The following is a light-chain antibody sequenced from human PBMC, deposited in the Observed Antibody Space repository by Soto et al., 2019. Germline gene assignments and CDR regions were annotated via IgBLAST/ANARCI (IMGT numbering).Light chain of an antibody. Sequence: DIVMTQSPATLSVSPGERATLSCRASQSVSINLAWYQQIPGQAPRLLMYAVSTRAPGIPARFSGSRSGTEFTLTISSLQSEDFAVYYCQQYDKWPGTFGQGTKVEIK. CDR1: QSVSIN. J-gene: IGKJ1*01. V-gene: IGKV3-15*01. CDR3: QQYDKWPGT. CDR2: AVS.